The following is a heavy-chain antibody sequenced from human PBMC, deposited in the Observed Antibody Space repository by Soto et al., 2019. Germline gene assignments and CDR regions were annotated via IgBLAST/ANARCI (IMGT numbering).Heavy chain of an antibody. D-gene: IGHD1-26*01. CDR1: GFTFSNYA. Sequence: QVQLVESGGGVVQPGRSLRLSCAASGFTFSNYAMHWVRQAPGTGLEWVAVISYDGSNKYYADSVKGRFTISRDNSKNTLYLQMNSLRDEDTAMYYGARPDLEGGSYPYYLGQGTLFTVSS. CDR2: ISYDGSNK. V-gene: IGHV3-30-3*01. CDR3: ARPDLEGGSYPYY. J-gene: IGHJ4*02.